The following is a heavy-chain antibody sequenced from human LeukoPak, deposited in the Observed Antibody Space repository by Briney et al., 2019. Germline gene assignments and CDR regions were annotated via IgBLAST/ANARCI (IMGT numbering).Heavy chain of an antibody. J-gene: IGHJ4*02. D-gene: IGHD6-19*01. CDR1: GYTFTSYG. CDR3: ARDSSGWAFDY. CDR2: IIPILGIA. Sequence: ASVKVSCKASGYTFTSYGISWVRQAPGQGLEWMGRIIPILGIANYAQKFQGRVTINADKSTSTAYMELSSLRSEDTAVYYCARDSSGWAFDYWGQGTLVTVSS. V-gene: IGHV1-69*04.